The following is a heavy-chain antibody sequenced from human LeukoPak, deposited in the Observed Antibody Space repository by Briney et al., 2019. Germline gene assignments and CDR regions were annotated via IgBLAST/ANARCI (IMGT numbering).Heavy chain of an antibody. V-gene: IGHV1-46*01. CDR1: GYTFTSYH. Sequence: ASVKASCKASGYTFTSYHTHWVRQAPGQGVEWMGKINPSGGSTSYAQKFQGRVTMTRDMSTSTVYMELSSLRFEDTAVYYCARDGRRYYGSGSYYIGYYYYYMDVWGKGTTVTVSS. J-gene: IGHJ6*03. CDR3: ARDGRRYYGSGSYYIGYYYYYMDV. CDR2: INPSGGST. D-gene: IGHD3-10*01.